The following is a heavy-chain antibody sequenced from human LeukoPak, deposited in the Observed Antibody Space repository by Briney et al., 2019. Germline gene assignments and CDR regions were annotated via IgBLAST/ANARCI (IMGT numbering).Heavy chain of an antibody. J-gene: IGHJ3*02. CDR2: ISSSGGYI. V-gene: IGHV3-21*01. Sequence: GGSLRLSCAASGFTFSSYSMNWVRQAPGKGLEWVSSISSSGGYIYYADSVKGRFTISRDNAKNSLYLQMNSLRAEDTAVYYCATSSSWDHDAFDIWGQGTMVTVSS. CDR1: GFTFSSYS. CDR3: ATSSSWDHDAFDI. D-gene: IGHD6-6*01.